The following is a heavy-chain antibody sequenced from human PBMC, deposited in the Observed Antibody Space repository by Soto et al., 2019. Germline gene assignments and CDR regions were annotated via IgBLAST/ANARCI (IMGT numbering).Heavy chain of an antibody. V-gene: IGHV4-31*03. D-gene: IGHD3-22*01. Sequence: SETLSLTCTVSGGSISSGGYYWSWIRQHPGKGLEWIGYIYYSGSTYYNPSLKSRVTISVDTSKNQFSLKLSSVTAADKAVYYCARVVMRNGAKDKSDYYDDPSHAFDIWGQGTMVTVSS. CDR2: IYYSGST. CDR1: GGSISSGGYY. J-gene: IGHJ3*02. CDR3: ARVVMRNGAKDKSDYYDDPSHAFDI.